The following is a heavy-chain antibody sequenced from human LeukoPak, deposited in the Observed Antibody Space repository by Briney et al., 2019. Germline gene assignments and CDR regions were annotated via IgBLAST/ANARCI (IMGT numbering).Heavy chain of an antibody. J-gene: IGHJ4*02. CDR2: IHYTGTT. D-gene: IGHD3-9*01. CDR1: GVTITGYY. V-gene: IGHV4-34*01. Sequence: PSETLSLTCAVYGVTITGYYWSWIRQTPGRGLEWVGEIHYTGTTSYNPSLKSGATISTDTSKNPFSLRLSSVTAAETGVYYCARGNILTGYCFDFWGEGALVTVSS. CDR3: ARGNILTGYCFDF.